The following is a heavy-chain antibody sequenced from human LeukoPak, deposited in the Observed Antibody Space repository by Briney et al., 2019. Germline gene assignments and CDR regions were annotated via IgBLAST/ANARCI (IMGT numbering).Heavy chain of an antibody. V-gene: IGHV3-30-3*01. CDR1: GYTFSSYA. D-gene: IGHD3-10*01. CDR2: ISYDGSNK. J-gene: IGHJ5*02. Sequence: GGSLRLSCAASGYTFSSYAMHWVRQAPGKGLEWVAVISYDGSNKYYADSVKGRFTISRDNSKNTLYLQMNSLRAEDTAVYYCAKDSPLPSMVRGVKEFDPWGQGTLVTVSS. CDR3: AKDSPLPSMVRGVKEFDP.